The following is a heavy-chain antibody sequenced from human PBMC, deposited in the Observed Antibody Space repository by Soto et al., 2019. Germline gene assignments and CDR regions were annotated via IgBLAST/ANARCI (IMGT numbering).Heavy chain of an antibody. CDR1: GGTFSSYA. V-gene: IGHV1-69*13. CDR3: ARVVSVAAGDYYGMDV. CDR2: IIPIFGTA. D-gene: IGHD6-13*01. Sequence: GASVKVSCKASGGTFSSYAISWVRQAPGQGLEWMGGIIPIFGTANYAQKFQGRVTITADESTSTAYMELSSLRSEDTAVYYCARVVSVAAGDYYGMDVWGQGTTVTVSS. J-gene: IGHJ6*02.